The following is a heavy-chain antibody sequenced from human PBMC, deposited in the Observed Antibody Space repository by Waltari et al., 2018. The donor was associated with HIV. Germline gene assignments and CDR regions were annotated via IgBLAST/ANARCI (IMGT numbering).Heavy chain of an antibody. V-gene: IGHV3-66*01. J-gene: IGHJ4*02. CDR2: IYSGGHT. Sequence: EVQLVESGGGLVQPGGSLRLSCAASGFSVTRTYMSWVRQAPGKGLEWVSLIYSGGHTYNADFVNGRFTISRDNSKNTFYLQMNSLRAEDTAVYYCALDPDWRGVNRGQSPHWGQGTLVTVSS. CDR3: ALDPDWRGVNRGQSPH. D-gene: IGHD3-10*01. CDR1: GFSVTRTY.